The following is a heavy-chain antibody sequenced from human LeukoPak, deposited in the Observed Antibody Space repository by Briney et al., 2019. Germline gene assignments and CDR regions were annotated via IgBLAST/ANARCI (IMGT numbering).Heavy chain of an antibody. Sequence: SETLSLTRTVSGGSISGYYWTWTRQPPGKGLEWIGYIYYSGSTNYNPSLKSRVTISVDTSKNQFSLRLSSVTAADTAVYYCARLRGNYFPDYWGQGTLVTVSS. D-gene: IGHD4-11*01. CDR1: GGSISGYY. CDR3: ARLRGNYFPDY. CDR2: IYYSGST. V-gene: IGHV4-59*01. J-gene: IGHJ4*02.